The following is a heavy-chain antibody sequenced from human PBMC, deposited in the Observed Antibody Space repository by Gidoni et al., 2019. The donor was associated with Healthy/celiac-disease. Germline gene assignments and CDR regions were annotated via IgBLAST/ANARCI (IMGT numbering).Heavy chain of an antibody. Sequence: QVQLVQSGAEVKKPGASVKVSCKASGYTFTGYYIHWVRQAPGQGLEWMGRINPNSGGTNYAQKFQGRVTMTRDTSISTAYMELSRLRSDDTAVYYCARQQLIAAAGAPQYYGMDVWGQGTTVTVSS. CDR1: GYTFTGYY. V-gene: IGHV1-2*06. CDR3: ARQQLIAAAGAPQYYGMDV. D-gene: IGHD6-13*01. CDR2: INPNSGGT. J-gene: IGHJ6*02.